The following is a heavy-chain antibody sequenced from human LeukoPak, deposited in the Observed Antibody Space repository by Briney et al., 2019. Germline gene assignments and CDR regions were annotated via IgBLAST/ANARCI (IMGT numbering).Heavy chain of an antibody. CDR3: ATFPYSSSWYYFDF. V-gene: IGHV1-69-2*01. J-gene: IGHJ4*02. D-gene: IGHD6-13*01. CDR2: VDPEDGES. CDR1: GYTFTDYY. Sequence: ASVKVSCKVSGYTFTDYYMHWVQQAPGKGLEWMGLVDPEDGESIYAEKFQGRVTITADTSFDKAYVELNSLTSERRAVYYCATFPYSSSWYYFDFWGQGTLVSVSS.